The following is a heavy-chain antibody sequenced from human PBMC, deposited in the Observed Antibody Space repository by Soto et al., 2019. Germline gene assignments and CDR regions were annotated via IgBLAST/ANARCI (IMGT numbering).Heavy chain of an antibody. V-gene: IGHV4-31*03. CDR2: IYYNGAT. Sequence: QVQLQESGPGLVKPSQTLSVTCSVSGDSINSGGHYWSWISQHPGKGLEWMGYIYYNGATNYKPSLRSRLVISRDTTNNQFSLRLTSVTAADTALYCCAKNGQIPSSWYNPEFQHWCQGTLVTVSS. J-gene: IGHJ1*01. CDR1: GDSINSGGHY. CDR3: AKNGQIPSSWYNPEFQH. D-gene: IGHD6-13*01.